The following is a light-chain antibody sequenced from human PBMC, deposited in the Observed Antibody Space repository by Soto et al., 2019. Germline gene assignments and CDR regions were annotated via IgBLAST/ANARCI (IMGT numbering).Light chain of an antibody. V-gene: IGKV1-39*01. CDR2: AAS. Sequence: IQMNQSPSSLSASVEDRVIITCRASQSISNHLNWYQQKPGKAPKLLIYAASSLQSGVPSRFSGSGSGTDFTLTISSLQPEDFATYYCQQSYSTLWTFGQGTKVDIK. CDR3: QQSYSTLWT. CDR1: QSISNH. J-gene: IGKJ1*01.